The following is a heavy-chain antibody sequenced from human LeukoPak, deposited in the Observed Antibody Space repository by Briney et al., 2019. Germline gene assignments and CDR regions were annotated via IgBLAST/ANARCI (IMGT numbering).Heavy chain of an antibody. CDR2: ISRSGNI. V-gene: IGHV4-4*02. CDR1: GGSISSRNW. J-gene: IGHJ4*02. Sequence: PSETLSLTCAVSGGSISSRNWWGWVRQPPGKGLEWIGEISRSGNIDYDPSVRSRATISLDKSKSQFSLRLTSATSADTAVYYCARGQGAADYWGQGNLVIVSS. CDR3: ARGQGAADY. D-gene: IGHD1-26*01.